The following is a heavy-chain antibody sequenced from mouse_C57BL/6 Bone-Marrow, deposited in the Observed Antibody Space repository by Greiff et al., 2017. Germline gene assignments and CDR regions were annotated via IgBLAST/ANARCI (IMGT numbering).Heavy chain of an antibody. CDR1: GYTFTSYW. CDR3: ARTGFYDGYYRFAY. J-gene: IGHJ3*01. D-gene: IGHD2-3*01. V-gene: IGHV1-61*01. CDR2: IYPSDSET. Sequence: QVQLQQPGAELVRPGSSVKLSCKASGYTFTSYWMDWVKQRPGQGLECIGNIYPSDSETHYNQKFKDKATLTVDKSSSTAYMQLSSLTSEDSAVYDGARTGFYDGYYRFAYWGQGTLVTVSA.